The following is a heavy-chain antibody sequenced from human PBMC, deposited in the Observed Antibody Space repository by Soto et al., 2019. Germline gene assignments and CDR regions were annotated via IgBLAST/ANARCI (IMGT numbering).Heavy chain of an antibody. CDR1: GGSISTDY. CDR3: AREKITGLLAY. V-gene: IGHV4-4*08. Sequence: SETLSLTCTVSGGSISTDYWSWIRQSPGKGLEWIGFIYYGGSTNYNPSLKSRVTISVDTPKNQFSLKLSSVTAADTAVYYCAREKITGLLAYWGQGTRVPVSS. D-gene: IGHD2-8*02. CDR2: IYYGGST. J-gene: IGHJ4*02.